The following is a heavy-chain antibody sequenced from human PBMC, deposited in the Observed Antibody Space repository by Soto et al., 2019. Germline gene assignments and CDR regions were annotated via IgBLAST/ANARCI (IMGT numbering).Heavy chain of an antibody. Sequence: PGGSLRLSCAASGFTFSSYGMHWVRQAPGKGLEWVAVIWYDGSNKYYADSVKGRFTISRDNSKNTLYLQMNSLRAEDTAVYYCARDGMTYGDSARFDFRGQGTLVTVSS. CDR3: ARDGMTYGDSARFDF. V-gene: IGHV3-33*01. CDR1: GFTFSSYG. CDR2: IWYDGSNK. D-gene: IGHD4-17*01. J-gene: IGHJ4*02.